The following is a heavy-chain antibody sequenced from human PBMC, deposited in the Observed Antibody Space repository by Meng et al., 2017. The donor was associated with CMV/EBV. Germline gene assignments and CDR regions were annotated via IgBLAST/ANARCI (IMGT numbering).Heavy chain of an antibody. CDR2: INPNSGGT. Sequence: ASVKVSCKASGYTFTGYYMHWVRQAPGQGLEWMGWINPNSGGTNYAQKFQGRVTMTRDTSISTAYMELSRLRSDDTAVYYCARDGYCSSTSCPPPIDYYYYGMDVWGQGTTVTVSS. CDR1: GYTFTGYY. V-gene: IGHV1-2*02. CDR3: ARDGYCSSTSCPPPIDYYYYGMDV. J-gene: IGHJ6*02. D-gene: IGHD2-2*03.